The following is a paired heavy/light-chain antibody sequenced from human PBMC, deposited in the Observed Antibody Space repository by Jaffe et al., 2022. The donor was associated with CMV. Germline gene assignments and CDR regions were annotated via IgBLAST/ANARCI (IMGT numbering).Light chain of an antibody. Sequence: QLVLTQSPSASASLGASVKLTCTLSSGHSSYAIAWHQQQPEKGPRYLMKLNSDGSHSKGDGIPDRFSGSSSGAERYLTISSLQSEDEADYYCQTWGTGIHGVFGGGTKLTVL. CDR1: SGHSSYA. V-gene: IGLV4-69*01. CDR3: QTWGTGIHGV. J-gene: IGLJ3*02. CDR2: LNSDGSH.
Heavy chain of an antibody. Sequence: EVQLVESGGGLVKPGGSLRLSCAASGFTFSNAWMSWVRQAPGKGLEWVGRIKSKTDGGTTDYAAPVKGRFTISRDDSKNTLYLQMNSLKTEDTAVYYCTSLPFYYDFWSGPDSGYWGQGTLVTVSS. J-gene: IGHJ4*02. CDR2: IKSKTDGGTT. CDR1: GFTFSNAW. CDR3: TSLPFYYDFWSGPDSGY. D-gene: IGHD3-3*01. V-gene: IGHV3-15*01.